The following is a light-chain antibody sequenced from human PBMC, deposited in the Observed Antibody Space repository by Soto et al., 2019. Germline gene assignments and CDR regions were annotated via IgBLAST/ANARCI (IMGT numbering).Light chain of an antibody. V-gene: IGKV3-11*01. CDR1: QSVSSY. CDR3: HQRSNWRCT. J-gene: IGKJ2*02. CDR2: DAS. Sequence: EIVLTQSPATLSLSPGERATLSCRASQSVSSYLAWYQQKPGQAPRLLIYDASTRDTGITARCSGSGSGTDFTLTISSLEPEDVAVYYCHQRSNWRCTFGQGTKLEIK.